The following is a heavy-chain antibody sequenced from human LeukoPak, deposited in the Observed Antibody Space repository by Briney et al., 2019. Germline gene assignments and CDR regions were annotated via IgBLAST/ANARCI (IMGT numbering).Heavy chain of an antibody. Sequence: SETLSLTCTVSGDSISRSTYYWAWIRQPPGKGLEWIGSVYYGRSPYFNLSLESRATISVDTSKNHFSLKMSSVTAADTAVYYCARSSGTGTFSYWGQGTLVTVSS. CDR1: GDSISRSTYY. CDR2: VYYGRSP. J-gene: IGHJ4*02. D-gene: IGHD6-25*01. CDR3: ARSSGTGTFSY. V-gene: IGHV4-39*02.